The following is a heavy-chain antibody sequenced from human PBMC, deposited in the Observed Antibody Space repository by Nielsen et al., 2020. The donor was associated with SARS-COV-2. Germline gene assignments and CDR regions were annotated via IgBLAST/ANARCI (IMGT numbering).Heavy chain of an antibody. CDR1: GFTFSSYG. CDR3: AKDGGRWNDYCDSDPDY. Sequence: GESLKISCAASGFTFSSYGMHWVRQAPGKGLEWVAFIRYDGSNKYYADSVKGRFTISRDNSKNTLYLQMNSLRAEDTAVYYCAKDGGRWNDYCDSDPDYWGQGTLVTVSS. V-gene: IGHV3-30*02. J-gene: IGHJ4*02. D-gene: IGHD4-17*01. CDR2: IRYDGSNK.